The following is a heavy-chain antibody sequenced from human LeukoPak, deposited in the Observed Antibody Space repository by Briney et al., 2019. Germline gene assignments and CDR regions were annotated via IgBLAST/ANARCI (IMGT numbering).Heavy chain of an antibody. CDR3: ARGGYSYGYYFDY. Sequence: GGSLRLSCAASGFTSSSYSMNWVRQAPGKGLEWVSSISSSSSYIYYADSVKGRFTISRDNAKNSLYLQMNSLRAEDTAVYYCARGGYSYGYYFDYWGQGTLVTVSS. CDR1: GFTSSSYS. V-gene: IGHV3-21*01. D-gene: IGHD5-18*01. CDR2: ISSSSSYI. J-gene: IGHJ4*02.